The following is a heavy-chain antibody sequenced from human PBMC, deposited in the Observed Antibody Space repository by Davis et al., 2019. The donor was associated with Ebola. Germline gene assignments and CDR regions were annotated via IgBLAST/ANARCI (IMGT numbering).Heavy chain of an antibody. CDR1: GGTFSSYA. CDR2: IIPILGIA. V-gene: IGHV1-69*10. J-gene: IGHJ6*02. D-gene: IGHD3-10*01. Sequence: SVKVSCKASGGTFSSYAISWVRQAPGQGLEWMGGIIPILGIANYAQKFQGRVTITADKSTSTAYMELSSLRSEDTAVYYCARAHNYGSYYYYGMDVWGQGATVTVSS. CDR3: ARAHNYGSYYYYGMDV.